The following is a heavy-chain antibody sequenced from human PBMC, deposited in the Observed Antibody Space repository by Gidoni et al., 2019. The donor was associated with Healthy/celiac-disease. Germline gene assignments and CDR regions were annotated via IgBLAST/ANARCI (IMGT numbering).Heavy chain of an antibody. CDR2: IHHSGST. CDR3: ARARLYSYGYVHYGMDV. V-gene: IGHV4-34*01. CDR1: GGSFSGYY. Sequence: QVQLQQWGAGLLKPSETLSLTCAVYGGSFSGYYWSWIRQPPGKGLEWIGEIHHSGSTNYNPSLKSRVTISVDTSKNQFSLKLSSVTAADTAVYYCARARLYSYGYVHYGMDVWGQGTTVTVSS. D-gene: IGHD5-18*01. J-gene: IGHJ6*02.